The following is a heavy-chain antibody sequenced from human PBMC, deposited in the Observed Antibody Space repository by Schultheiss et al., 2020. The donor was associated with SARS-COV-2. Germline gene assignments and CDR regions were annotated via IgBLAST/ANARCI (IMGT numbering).Heavy chain of an antibody. CDR2: IKSKAYGGTA. V-gene: IGHV3-49*04. CDR3: TKLSPQGILVFDY. Sequence: GGSLRLSCTASGFTFGDYAMSWVRQAPGKGLEWVTFIKSKAYGGTAEYAASVIGRFTISRDDSKSIAYLQMNSLKTEDTAVYYCTKLSPQGILVFDYWGQGTLVTVSS. CDR1: GFTFGDYA. J-gene: IGHJ4*02. D-gene: IGHD2-8*02.